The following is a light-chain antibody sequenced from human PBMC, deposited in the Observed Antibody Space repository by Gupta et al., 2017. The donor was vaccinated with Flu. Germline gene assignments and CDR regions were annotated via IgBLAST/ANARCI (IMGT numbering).Light chain of an antibody. CDR2: AAS. CDR3: QQSYSTPPT. V-gene: IGKV1-39*01. CDR1: QSISSY. Sequence: DIQMTQSPSSLSASVGDRVTITCRASQSISSYLNWYQQKPGKAPKLLSDAASSLQSGVPSRFSGSGSGTNFTLTISSLQPEDFATYYCQQSYSTPPTFGQGTKLEIK. J-gene: IGKJ2*01.